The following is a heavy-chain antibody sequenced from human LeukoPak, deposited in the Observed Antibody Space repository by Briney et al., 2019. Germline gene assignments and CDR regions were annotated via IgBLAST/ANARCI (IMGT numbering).Heavy chain of an antibody. D-gene: IGHD5-12*01. CDR2: IKQDGSEK. J-gene: IGHJ4*02. V-gene: IGHV3-7*01. CDR3: ARDLGPLAYGGYGAY. Sequence: GGSLRLSCVASGFTFSSYWMSWVRQAPGKGPEWVANIKQDGSEKYYVDSVKGRFTISRDNAKNSLYLQMNSLRAEDTAVYYCARDLGPLAYGGYGAYWGQGTLVTVSS. CDR1: GFTFSSYW.